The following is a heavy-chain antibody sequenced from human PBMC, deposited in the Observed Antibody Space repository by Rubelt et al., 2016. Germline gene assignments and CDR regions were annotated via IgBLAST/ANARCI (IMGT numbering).Heavy chain of an antibody. CDR2: INENGRRV. J-gene: IGHJ4*02. Sequence: EVQLVESGGGLVQPGGSLRLSCAASGFTFGRSWMHWVRQVPGKGLVWVSRINENGRRVDYADSVKGRFTISRDNAKNSLYLQMNSLRGEDTAVYYCVRATLYGDSWCQGTLVTVSS. CDR1: GFTFGRSW. CDR3: VRATLYGDS. V-gene: IGHV3-74*01. D-gene: IGHD2-2*02.